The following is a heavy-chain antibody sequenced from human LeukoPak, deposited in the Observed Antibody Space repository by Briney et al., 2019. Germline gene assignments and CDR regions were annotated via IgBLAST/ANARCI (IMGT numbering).Heavy chain of an antibody. CDR2: INHSGST. J-gene: IGHJ5*02. V-gene: IGHV4-34*01. Sequence: SETLSLTCAVYGGSFSGYYWSWIRQPPGKGLEWIGEINHSGSTNYNPSLKSRVTISVDTSKNQFSLKLSSVTAADTAVYCCARRGYSYGYLRPPWGQGTLVTVSS. CDR1: GGSFSGYY. CDR3: ARRGYSYGYLRPP. D-gene: IGHD5-18*01.